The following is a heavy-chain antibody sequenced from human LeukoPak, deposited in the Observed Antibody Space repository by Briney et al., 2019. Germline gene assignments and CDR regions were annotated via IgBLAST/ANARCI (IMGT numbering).Heavy chain of an antibody. CDR3: AKDLWSPSDY. CDR1: GFTFSSYG. D-gene: IGHD2-8*02. CDR2: IRYDGSNK. J-gene: IGHJ4*02. V-gene: IGHV3-30*02. Sequence: GESLRLSCAASGFTFSSYGMHWVRQAPGKGLEWVAFIRYDGSNKYYVDSVKGRFTISRDNSKNTLYLQMNSLRVEDTAVYHCAKDLWSPSDYWGQGTLVTVSS.